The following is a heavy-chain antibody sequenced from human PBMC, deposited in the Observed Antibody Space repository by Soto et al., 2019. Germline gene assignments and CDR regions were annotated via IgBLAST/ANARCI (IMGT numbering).Heavy chain of an antibody. CDR2: ISGDGTTI. V-gene: IGHV3-11*01. CDR3: ASDPYYYASGF. Sequence: GGSLRLSCAASGFRFSDHYMTWIRQAPGKGLEWVSKISGDGTTIYYADSVKGRFTVSRDNAKNSVYLQMNSLRAEDTAVYYCASDPYYYASGFWGQGTLVTVSS. J-gene: IGHJ4*02. D-gene: IGHD3-10*01. CDR1: GFRFSDHY.